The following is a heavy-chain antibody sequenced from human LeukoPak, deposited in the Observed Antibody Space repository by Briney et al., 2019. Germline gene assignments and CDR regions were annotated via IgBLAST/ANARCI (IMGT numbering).Heavy chain of an antibody. V-gene: IGHV1-24*01. J-gene: IGHJ4*02. CDR2: FDPEDGET. Sequence: ASVKVSCKVSGYTLTELSMHWVRQAPGKGLEWMGGFDPEDGETIYAQKFQGRVTMTEDTSTDTAYMELSSLRSEDTAVYYCATASTQVYAIPYFDYWGQRTLVTVSS. D-gene: IGHD2-8*01. CDR3: ATASTQVYAIPYFDY. CDR1: GYTLTELS.